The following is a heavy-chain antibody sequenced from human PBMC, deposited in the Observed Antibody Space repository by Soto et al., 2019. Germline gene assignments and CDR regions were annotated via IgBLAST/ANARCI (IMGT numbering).Heavy chain of an antibody. D-gene: IGHD4-17*01. Sequence: QLQLVQSGAEAKKPGASVKVSCKASGYTFPTSTISWVRQAPGQGLEWMGWIKPYSGNTNYAQKLQGRVTMTTDTSTNTAYMELRSLTTDDTAIYYCAIADYGDDDYWGQGTLVTVSS. CDR3: AIADYGDDDY. J-gene: IGHJ4*02. CDR2: IKPYSGNT. V-gene: IGHV1-18*01. CDR1: GYTFPTST.